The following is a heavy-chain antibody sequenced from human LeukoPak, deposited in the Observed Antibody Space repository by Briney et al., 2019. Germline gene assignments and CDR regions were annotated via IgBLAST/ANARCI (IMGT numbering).Heavy chain of an antibody. V-gene: IGHV3-21*01. J-gene: IGHJ4*02. D-gene: IGHD1-26*01. Sequence: GGSLRLSCAASGFTFSSYSMNWVRQAPGKGLEWVSSISSSSSYIYYADSVKGRFTISRDNAKNSLYLQMNSLRAEDTAVYYCANSGSYYGGPDYWGQGTLVTVSS. CDR1: GFTFSSYS. CDR3: ANSGSYYGGPDY. CDR2: ISSSSSYI.